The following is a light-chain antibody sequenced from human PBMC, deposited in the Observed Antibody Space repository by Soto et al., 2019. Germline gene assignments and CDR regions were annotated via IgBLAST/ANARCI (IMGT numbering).Light chain of an antibody. CDR3: QQYNSWWT. CDR2: DAS. CDR1: QSVSSW. V-gene: IGKV1-5*01. Sequence: DIQMTQSPSTLSASLGDRVTITCRASQSVSSWLAWYQQKPGKAPKLLIYDASSVESGVPSRFSGSGSGTIFTLTISSLQPDDFATYYCQQYNSWWTFGQGTKVDIK. J-gene: IGKJ1*01.